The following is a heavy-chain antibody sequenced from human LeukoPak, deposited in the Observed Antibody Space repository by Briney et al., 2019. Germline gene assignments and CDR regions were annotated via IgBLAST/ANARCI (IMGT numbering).Heavy chain of an antibody. CDR1: GYTFTGYY. CDR3: ARVPSSSWYYFDY. D-gene: IGHD6-13*01. V-gene: IGHV1-2*02. Sequence: ASVKVSCKASGYTFTGYYMHWVRQAPGQGLEGMGGINPNSGGTNYAQKFQGRVTMTRDTSISTAYMELSRLTSADTAVYYCARVPSSSWYYFDYWGQGTLVTVSS. J-gene: IGHJ4*02. CDR2: INPNSGGT.